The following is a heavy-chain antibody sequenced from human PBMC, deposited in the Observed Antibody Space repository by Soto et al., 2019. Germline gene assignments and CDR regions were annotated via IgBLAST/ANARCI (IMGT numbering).Heavy chain of an antibody. CDR2: MYYSGST. CDR1: GGSISSGAYY. Sequence: TLSLTCSASVSGGSISSGAYYWNWIRQYPGKGLEWIGYMYYSGSTYYNPSLKSRISISVDTSKNQFSLKLSSVTAADTAVYYCASSYSGYLDNWGQGTQVTVSS. D-gene: IGHD3-22*01. V-gene: IGHV4-31*03. CDR3: ASSYSGYLDN. J-gene: IGHJ4*02.